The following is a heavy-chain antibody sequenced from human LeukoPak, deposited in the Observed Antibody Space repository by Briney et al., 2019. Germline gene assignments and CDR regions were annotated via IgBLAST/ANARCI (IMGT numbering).Heavy chain of an antibody. Sequence: GGSLRLSCAASGFTFSSYWMHWVRQAPGKGLVWVSRVNTDGRTTNYADSVRGRFTISRDNAENTLYLQTNSLRVEDTAVYYCSMDLSGAHDYWGQGSVVTVSS. V-gene: IGHV3-74*01. J-gene: IGHJ4*02. D-gene: IGHD2-2*03. CDR2: VNTDGRTT. CDR3: SMDLSGAHDY. CDR1: GFTFSSYW.